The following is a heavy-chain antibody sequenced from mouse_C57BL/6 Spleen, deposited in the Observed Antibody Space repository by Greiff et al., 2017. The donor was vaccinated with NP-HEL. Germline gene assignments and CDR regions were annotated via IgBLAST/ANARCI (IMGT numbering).Heavy chain of an antibody. CDR1: GYTFTDYY. J-gene: IGHJ3*01. D-gene: IGHD2-3*01. CDR3: ALPGYSEFAS. V-gene: IGHV1-26*01. Sequence: EVQLQQSGPELVKPGASVKISCKASGYTFTDYYMNWVKQSHGKSLEWIGDINPNNGGTSYNQKFKGKATLTVDKSSSTAYMSLRSLTSEDSAVYSCALPGYSEFASWGQGTLVTVSA. CDR2: INPNNGGT.